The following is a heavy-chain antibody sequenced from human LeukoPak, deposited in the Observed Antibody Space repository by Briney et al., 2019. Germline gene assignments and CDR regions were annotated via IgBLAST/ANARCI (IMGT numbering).Heavy chain of an antibody. CDR1: GGSISSYY. V-gene: IGHV4-59*01. D-gene: IGHD3-16*02. Sequence: LETLSLTCTVSGGSISSYYWSWIRQPPGKGLEWIGYIYYSGSTNYNPSLKSRVTISVDTSKNQFSLKLSSVTAADTAVYYCARSYDYVWGSYRSWYFDLWGRGTLVTVSS. CDR2: IYYSGST. J-gene: IGHJ2*01. CDR3: ARSYDYVWGSYRSWYFDL.